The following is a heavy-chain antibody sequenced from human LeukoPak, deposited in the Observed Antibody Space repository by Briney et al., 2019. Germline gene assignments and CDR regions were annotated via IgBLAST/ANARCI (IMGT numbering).Heavy chain of an antibody. CDR1: GFTFSSYS. V-gene: IGHV3-48*01. CDR2: ISSSRSII. CDR3: ARGGHYDYVWGRYRQKDGFDY. D-gene: IGHD3-16*02. Sequence: GGSLRLSCAASGFTFSSYSMNWVRQAPGKGLEWVSYISSSRSIIYYADSVKGRFTISRDNAKNSLYLQMNSLRAEDTAVYYCARGGHYDYVWGRYRQKDGFDYWGQGTLVTVSS. J-gene: IGHJ4*02.